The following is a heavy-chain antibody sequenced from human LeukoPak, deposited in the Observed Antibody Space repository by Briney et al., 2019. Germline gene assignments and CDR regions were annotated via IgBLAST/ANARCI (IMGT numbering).Heavy chain of an antibody. CDR3: AIVGATYYFDY. CDR1: GYSISSGYY. J-gene: IGHJ4*02. Sequence: SETLSLTCTVSGYSISSGYYWGWIRQPPGKGLEWIGSIYHSGSTYYNPSLKSRVTISVDTSKNQFSLKLSSVTAADTAVYYCAIVGATYYFDYWGQGTLVTVSS. V-gene: IGHV4-38-2*02. D-gene: IGHD1-26*01. CDR2: IYHSGST.